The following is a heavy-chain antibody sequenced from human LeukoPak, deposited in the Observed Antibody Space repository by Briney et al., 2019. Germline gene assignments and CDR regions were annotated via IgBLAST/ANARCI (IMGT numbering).Heavy chain of an antibody. CDR1: GGTFISYA. J-gene: IGHJ4*02. CDR3: ARDFYDILTGPWQTRTMEYYFDY. D-gene: IGHD3-9*01. CDR2: IIPIFGTA. V-gene: IGHV1-69*13. Sequence: SVKVSCKASGGTFISYAISWVRQAPGQGLEWMGGIIPIFGTANYAQKFQGRVTITADESTSTAYTELSSLRSEDTAVYYCARDFYDILTGPWQTRTMEYYFDYWGQGTLVTVSS.